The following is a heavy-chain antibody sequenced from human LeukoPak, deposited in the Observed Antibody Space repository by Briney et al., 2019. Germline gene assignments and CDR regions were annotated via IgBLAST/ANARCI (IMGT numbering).Heavy chain of an antibody. CDR2: VSGSGGST. Sequence: GGSLRLSCAASGFTFSSYWMSWVRQAPGKGLEWVSAVSGSGGSTYYADSVKGRFTISRDNSKNTLYLQMNSLRAEDTAVYYCAKDRHREQWLVQGGYYFDYWGQGTLVTVSS. CDR1: GFTFSSYW. D-gene: IGHD6-19*01. J-gene: IGHJ4*02. V-gene: IGHV3-23*01. CDR3: AKDRHREQWLVQGGYYFDY.